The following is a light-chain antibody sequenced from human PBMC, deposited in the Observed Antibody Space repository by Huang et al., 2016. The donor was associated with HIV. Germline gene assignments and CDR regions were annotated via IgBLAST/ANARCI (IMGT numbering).Light chain of an antibody. J-gene: IGKJ2*01. Sequence: EIVMTQSPATLSVSPGERATLSCRASQSVSSNLAWYQQKPGQAPRLLIYGASTRATGFPARCSGSGSGTEFTLTISSLQSEDFAVYYCQQSNNWPRTFGQGTKLEIK. V-gene: IGKV3-15*01. CDR3: QQSNNWPRT. CDR1: QSVSSN. CDR2: GAS.